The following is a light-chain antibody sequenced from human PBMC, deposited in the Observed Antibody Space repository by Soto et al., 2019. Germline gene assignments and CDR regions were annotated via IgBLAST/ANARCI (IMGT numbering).Light chain of an antibody. J-gene: IGLJ3*02. CDR3: AAWDDSLNGWV. Sequence: SVLTQPPSASGTPGQRVTISCSGSSSNIGSNTINWYQQLPGTAPKLLIYSNNQRPSGVPDRFSGSKSGTSASLAISGLQSEDEAKYYCAAWDDSLNGWVFGGGTK. V-gene: IGLV1-44*01. CDR1: SSNIGSNT. CDR2: SNN.